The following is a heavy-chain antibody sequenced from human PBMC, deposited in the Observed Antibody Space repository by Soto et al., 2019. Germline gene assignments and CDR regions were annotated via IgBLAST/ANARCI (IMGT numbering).Heavy chain of an antibody. Sequence: ASVKVSCKASGYTFTGYYMHWVRQAPGQGLEWMGWINPNSGGTNYAQKFQGRVTMTRDTSISTAYMELSRLRSDDTAVYYCARDYLGGTKVTTLSNWFDPWGQGTLVTVSS. CDR2: INPNSGGT. CDR1: GYTFTGYY. D-gene: IGHD4-17*01. CDR3: ARDYLGGTKVTTLSNWFDP. V-gene: IGHV1-2*02. J-gene: IGHJ5*02.